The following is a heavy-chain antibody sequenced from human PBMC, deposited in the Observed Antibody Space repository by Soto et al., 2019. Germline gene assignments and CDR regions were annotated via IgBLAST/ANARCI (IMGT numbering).Heavy chain of an antibody. Sequence: QVQLQESGPGLVKPSQTLSLTCTVSGGSISSGGYYWSWIRQHPGKGLEWIGYIYYSGSTYYNPSRKRRVTISVDTSKNQFSLKLSSVTAADTAVYYCARVLGNRYYDILTGYYNPALVDYWGQGTLVTVSS. J-gene: IGHJ4*02. CDR1: GGSISSGGYY. D-gene: IGHD3-9*01. CDR2: IYYSGST. CDR3: ARVLGNRYYDILTGYYNPALVDY. V-gene: IGHV4-31*03.